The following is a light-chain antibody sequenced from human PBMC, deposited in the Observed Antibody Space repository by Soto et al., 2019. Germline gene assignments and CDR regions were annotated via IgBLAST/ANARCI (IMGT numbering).Light chain of an antibody. CDR3: NSYGGSNNYV. CDR2: EVS. CDR1: SSDVGGYNY. J-gene: IGLJ1*01. Sequence: QSVLAQPPSASGSPGQSVSISCTGTSSDVGGYNYVSWYQLHPGKAPKLIIYEVSKRPSGVPDRFSGSKSGNTASLTVSGLQDDDEADYYCNSYGGSNNYVFGTGTKVTVL. V-gene: IGLV2-8*01.